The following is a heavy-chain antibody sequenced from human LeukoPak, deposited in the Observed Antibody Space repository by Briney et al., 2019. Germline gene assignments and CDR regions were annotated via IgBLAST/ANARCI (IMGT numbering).Heavy chain of an antibody. J-gene: IGHJ3*02. D-gene: IGHD3-22*01. CDR1: GGSISSGSYY. Sequence: SETLSLTCTVSGGSISSGSYYWSWIRQPARKGLEWIGRIYTSGSTNYNPSLKSRVTISVDTSKNQFSLKLSSVTAADTAVYYCARVTTMIVEDAFDIWGQGTMVTVSS. CDR2: IYTSGST. CDR3: ARVTTMIVEDAFDI. V-gene: IGHV4-61*02.